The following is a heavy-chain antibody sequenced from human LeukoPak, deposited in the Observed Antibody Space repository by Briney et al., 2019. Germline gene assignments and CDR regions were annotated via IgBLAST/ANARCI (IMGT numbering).Heavy chain of an antibody. CDR2: IYYSGST. CDR3: ARSSSSWYAGGFDI. D-gene: IGHD6-13*01. Sequence: PSETLSLTCTVSGGSISSSSYYWGWIRQPPGKGLEWIGSIYYSGSTYYNPSLKSRVTISVDTSKNQFSLKLSSVTAADTAVYYCARSSSSWYAGGFDIWGQGTMVTVSS. CDR1: GGSISSSSYY. V-gene: IGHV4-39*07. J-gene: IGHJ3*02.